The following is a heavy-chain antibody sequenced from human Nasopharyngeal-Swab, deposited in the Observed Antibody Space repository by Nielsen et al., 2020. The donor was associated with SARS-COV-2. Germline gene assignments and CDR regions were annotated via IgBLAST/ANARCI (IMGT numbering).Heavy chain of an antibody. Sequence: WIRQPPGKGLEWIGEINHSGSTNHNPSLKSRVTISVDTSKNQFSLELNSVTAADTAVYYCARRRIPITRGIKGWFDPWGQGTLVTVSS. CDR3: ARRRIPITRGIKGWFDP. V-gene: IGHV4-34*01. CDR2: INHSGST. J-gene: IGHJ5*02. D-gene: IGHD3-10*01.